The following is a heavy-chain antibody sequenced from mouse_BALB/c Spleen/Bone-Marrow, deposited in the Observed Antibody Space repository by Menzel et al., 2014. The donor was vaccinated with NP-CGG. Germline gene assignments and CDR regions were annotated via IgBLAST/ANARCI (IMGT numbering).Heavy chain of an antibody. CDR1: GYTFTAYY. V-gene: IGHV1S56*01. CDR3: TRDAMDY. J-gene: IGHJ4*01. CDR2: IYPGNLNT. Sequence: VKVVESGPELVKPGASVRISCKASGYTFTAYYIHWVKQRPGQGLEWIGWIYPGNLNTKYNEKFKGKATLTADKSSSTAYMQLSSLTSEDSAVYFCTRDAMDYWGQGTSVTVSS.